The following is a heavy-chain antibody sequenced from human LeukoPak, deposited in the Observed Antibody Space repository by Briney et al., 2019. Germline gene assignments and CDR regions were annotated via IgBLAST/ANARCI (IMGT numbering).Heavy chain of an antibody. CDR3: ARTRYYYNSRSYGAPYYFDY. D-gene: IGHD3-10*01. CDR1: GGSISSNSYY. V-gene: IGHV4-39*01. CDR2: IYYSVST. Sequence: SETLSLTCAVSGGSISSNSYYWGWIRQPPGKGLEWIGSIYYSVSTYYNPYLNNRVTLSVDTSKHQSSLKLSSVTAADTAVYYCARTRYYYNSRSYGAPYYFDYWGQGTLVTVSS. J-gene: IGHJ4*02.